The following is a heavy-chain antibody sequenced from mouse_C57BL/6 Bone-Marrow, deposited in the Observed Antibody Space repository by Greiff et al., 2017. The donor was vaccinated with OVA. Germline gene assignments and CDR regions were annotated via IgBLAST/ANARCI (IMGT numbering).Heavy chain of an antibody. V-gene: IGHV1-81*01. CDR3: ARGYGNYPPWFAY. Sequence: QVQLQQSGAELARPGASVKLSCKASGYTFTSYGISWVKQRTGQGLEWIGEIYPRSGNTYYNEKFKGKATLTADKSSSTAYMELRSLTSDDSAVYFCARGYGNYPPWFAYWGQGTLVTVSA. CDR1: GYTFTSYG. CDR2: IYPRSGNT. D-gene: IGHD2-1*01. J-gene: IGHJ3*01.